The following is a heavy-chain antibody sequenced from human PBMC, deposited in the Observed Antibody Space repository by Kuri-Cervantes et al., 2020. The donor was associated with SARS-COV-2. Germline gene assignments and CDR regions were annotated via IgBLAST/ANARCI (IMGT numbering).Heavy chain of an antibody. CDR2: IYYSGST. V-gene: IGHV4-59*04. D-gene: IGHD3-10*01. CDR3: ARRFGWFGELFFVY. Sequence: GSLRLSCTVSGGSISSYYWSWIRQPPGKGLDWIGYIYYSGSTYYNPSLKSRVTISVDTSKNQFSLKLTSVTDAATAVYYCARRFGWFGELFFVYWGQGTLVTVSS. CDR1: GGSISSYY. J-gene: IGHJ4*02.